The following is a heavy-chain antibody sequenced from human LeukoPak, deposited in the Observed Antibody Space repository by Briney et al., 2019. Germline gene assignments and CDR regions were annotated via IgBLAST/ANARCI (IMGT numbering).Heavy chain of an antibody. CDR1: GGSISTYS. Sequence: SSETLSLTCTVSGGSISTYSWSWIRQPPGKGLEWIGSIYYSGSTYYNPSLKSRVTISVDTSKNQFSLKLSSVTAADTAVYYCARSVIGGVIVIKGYWGQGTLVTVSS. CDR2: IYYSGST. D-gene: IGHD3-16*02. J-gene: IGHJ4*02. V-gene: IGHV4-39*07. CDR3: ARSVIGGVIVIKGY.